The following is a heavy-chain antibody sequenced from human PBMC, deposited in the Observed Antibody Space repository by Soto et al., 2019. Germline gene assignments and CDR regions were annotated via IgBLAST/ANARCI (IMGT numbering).Heavy chain of an antibody. Sequence: ASVKVSCKASGYTFTSYYMHWVRQAPGQGLEWMGIINPSGGSTSYAQKFQGRVTMTRDTSTSTVYMELSSLRSEDTAVYYCATGPVVVAAPRTLRFDPWGQGTLVTVSS. CDR1: GYTFTSYY. J-gene: IGHJ5*02. V-gene: IGHV1-46*01. D-gene: IGHD2-15*01. CDR2: INPSGGST. CDR3: ATGPVVVAAPRTLRFDP.